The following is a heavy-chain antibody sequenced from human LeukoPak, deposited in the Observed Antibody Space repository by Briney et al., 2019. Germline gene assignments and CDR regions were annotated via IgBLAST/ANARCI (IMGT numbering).Heavy chain of an antibody. D-gene: IGHD3-10*01. J-gene: IGHJ3*02. CDR2: INHSGST. CDR1: GGSFSGYY. V-gene: IGHV4-34*01. CDR3: ARGRITMVRGRAFDI. Sequence: SETLSLTCAVYGGSFSGYYWSGIRQPPGKGLEWIGEINHSGSTNYNPSLKSRVTISVDTSKNQFSLKLSSVTAVDTAVYYCARGRITMVRGRAFDIWGQGTMVTVSS.